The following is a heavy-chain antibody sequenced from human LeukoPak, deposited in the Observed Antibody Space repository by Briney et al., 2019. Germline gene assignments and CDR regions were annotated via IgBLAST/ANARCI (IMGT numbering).Heavy chain of an antibody. CDR3: ARAKAHYCSSTSCYRETYYHYMDV. J-gene: IGHJ6*03. CDR1: GFTFSSYD. CDR2: IRYDGSNK. Sequence: PGGSLRLSCAASGFTFSSYDMHWVRQAPGKGLEWVAFIRYDGSNKYYADSVKGRFTISRDNSKNTLYLQMNSLRAEDTAVYYCARAKAHYCSSTSCYRETYYHYMDVWGKGTTVTISS. D-gene: IGHD2-2*01. V-gene: IGHV3-30*02.